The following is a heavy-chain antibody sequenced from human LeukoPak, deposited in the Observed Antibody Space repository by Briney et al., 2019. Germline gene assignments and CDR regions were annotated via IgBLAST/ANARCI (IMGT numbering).Heavy chain of an antibody. CDR3: AREAMYYDYVWGSQSDYYYYMDV. CDR1: GGSISSYY. Sequence: PSETLSLTCTVSGGSISSYYWSWIRQPPGKGLEWIAHMHYSGSTNYNSSLASRVTISMDTSKNQFSLELSSVTAADTAVYYCAREAMYYDYVWGSQSDYYYYMDVWGKGTTVTISS. V-gene: IGHV4-59*12. CDR2: MHYSGST. J-gene: IGHJ6*03. D-gene: IGHD3-16*01.